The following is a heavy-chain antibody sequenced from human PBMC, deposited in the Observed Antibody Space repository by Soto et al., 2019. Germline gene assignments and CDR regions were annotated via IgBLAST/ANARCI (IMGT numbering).Heavy chain of an antibody. D-gene: IGHD3-10*01. CDR1: GGSISSGGDS. Sequence: SETLSLTCAVAGGSISSGGDSWSWIRQPPGKGLEWIGYIYHSGSTYYNPSLKSRVTISVDRSKNQFSLKLSSVTAADTAVYYCARAIGWFGELLGGYYFDYWGQGTLVTVSS. CDR3: ARAIGWFGELLGGYYFDY. V-gene: IGHV4-30-2*01. CDR2: IYHSGST. J-gene: IGHJ4*02.